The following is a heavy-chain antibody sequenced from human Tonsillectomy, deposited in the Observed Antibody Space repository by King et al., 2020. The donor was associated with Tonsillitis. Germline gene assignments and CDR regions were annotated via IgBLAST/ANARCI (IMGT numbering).Heavy chain of an antibody. V-gene: IGHV4-34*01. CDR1: CGVVRGYY. CDR2: INHSGST. CDR3: ARDGQYLQQYNWINNWFDP. D-gene: IGHD1/OR15-1a*01. Sequence: VQLQQWGAGLLKPSETLSLTCAVYCGVVRGYYWKWIRQPPGKGLEWVGEINHSGSTHYKPSLKSRVTISVDTSKNQFSLKLSSVTAADTAVYYCARDGQYLQQYNWINNWFDPWGQGTLVTVSS. J-gene: IGHJ5*02.